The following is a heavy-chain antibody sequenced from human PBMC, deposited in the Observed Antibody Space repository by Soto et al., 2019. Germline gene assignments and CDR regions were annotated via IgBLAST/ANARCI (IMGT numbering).Heavy chain of an antibody. CDR1: GGSISSYY. V-gene: IGHV4-59*01. CDR2: IYYSGST. CDR3: ARGQLYYYDSSGYYYFDY. Sequence: NPSETLSLTCTVSGGSISSYYWSWIRQPPGKGLEWIGYIYYSGSTNYNPSLKSRVTISVDTSKNQFSLKLSSVTAADTAVYYCARGQLYYYDSSGYYYFDYWGQGTLVTVSS. J-gene: IGHJ4*02. D-gene: IGHD3-22*01.